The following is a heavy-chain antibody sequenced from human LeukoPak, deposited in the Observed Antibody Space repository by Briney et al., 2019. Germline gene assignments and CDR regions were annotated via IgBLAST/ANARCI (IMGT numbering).Heavy chain of an antibody. V-gene: IGHV3-33*01. CDR1: GFTFSHFG. CDR3: ARDRGGTYTVGGAFDV. J-gene: IGHJ3*01. CDR2: IFYNGGNK. D-gene: IGHD1-26*01. Sequence: PGGFLRLSCAASGFTFSHFGMHWIRQAPGKGLEWVAVIFYNGGNKYYGDSVKGRFTISRDNSKNTHDLQMNSLRAEDTGVYYCARDRGGTYTVGGAFDVWGQGILVTVSS.